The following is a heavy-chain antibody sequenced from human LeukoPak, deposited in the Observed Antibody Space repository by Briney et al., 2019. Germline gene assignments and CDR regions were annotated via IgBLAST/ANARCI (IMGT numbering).Heavy chain of an antibody. J-gene: IGHJ3*02. Sequence: GGSLRLACATSGFTFSTYEMDWVRQAPGKGLEWVSYISSSGSIYYTDSVKGRFTISRGNAKNSLYLQMNSLRAEDTAIYYCAREGYGGTSDAFDIWGQGTMVTVSS. D-gene: IGHD4-23*01. V-gene: IGHV3-48*03. CDR3: AREGYGGTSDAFDI. CDR2: ISSSGSI. CDR1: GFTFSTYE.